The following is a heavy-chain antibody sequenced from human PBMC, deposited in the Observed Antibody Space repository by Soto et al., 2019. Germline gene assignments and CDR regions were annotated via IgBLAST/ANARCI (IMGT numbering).Heavy chain of an antibody. Sequence: ASVKVSCKASGYTFTSYAMHWVRQAPGQRLEWMGWINAGNGNTKYSQKFQGRVTITRDTSASTAYMELSSLRSEDTAVYYCARDRNYYGSGYNWFDPWGQGTLVTVS. V-gene: IGHV1-3*01. CDR3: ARDRNYYGSGYNWFDP. J-gene: IGHJ5*02. D-gene: IGHD3-10*01. CDR2: INAGNGNT. CDR1: GYTFTSYA.